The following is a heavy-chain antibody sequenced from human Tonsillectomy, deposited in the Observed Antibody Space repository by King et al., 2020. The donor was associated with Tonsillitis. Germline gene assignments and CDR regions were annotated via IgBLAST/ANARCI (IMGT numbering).Heavy chain of an antibody. Sequence: VQLVESGGGLVQPGGSLRLSCAASGFTFSSYVMSWVRQAPGKGLEWGSAISGSGGITYYADSVKGRFIISRDKSKNTLYLKMNSMRAEDTAVYYCAKRYGSGIDYGMDVWGQGTTVTVSS. V-gene: IGHV3-23*04. CDR1: GFTFSSYV. J-gene: IGHJ6*02. D-gene: IGHD3-10*01. CDR2: ISGSGGIT. CDR3: AKRYGSGIDYGMDV.